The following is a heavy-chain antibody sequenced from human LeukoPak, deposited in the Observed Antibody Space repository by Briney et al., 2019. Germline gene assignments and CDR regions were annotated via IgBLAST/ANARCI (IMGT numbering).Heavy chain of an antibody. D-gene: IGHD1-26*01. J-gene: IGHJ3*02. V-gene: IGHV3-74*03. CDR1: GFTLSSYW. CDR2: INSDGGTT. Sequence: GGSLRLSCAASGFTLSSYWMHWVRHAPGKGLVWVSHINSDGGTTTYADSVKGRFTISRDNAKKTLYLRMDSLRAEDTAVYYCARGGYYSRDGFDIWGQGIMVTVSS. CDR3: ARGGYYSRDGFDI.